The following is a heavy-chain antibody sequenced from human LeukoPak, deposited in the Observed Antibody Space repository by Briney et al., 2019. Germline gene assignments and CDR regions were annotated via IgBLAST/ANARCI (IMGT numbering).Heavy chain of an antibody. J-gene: IGHJ4*02. CDR3: ARHDTVAGDLVGVIDY. Sequence: GESLKISCKGSGYSFTSYWIGWVRQMPGKGLEWMGIIYPGDSDTRYSPSFQGQVTISADKSISTAYLQWSSLKASDTAMYYCARHDTVAGDLVGVIDYWGQGTLVTVSS. V-gene: IGHV5-51*01. D-gene: IGHD6-19*01. CDR2: IYPGDSDT. CDR1: GYSFTSYW.